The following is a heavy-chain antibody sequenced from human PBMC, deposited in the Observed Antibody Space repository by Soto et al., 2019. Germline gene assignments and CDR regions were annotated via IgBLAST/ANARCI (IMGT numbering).Heavy chain of an antibody. D-gene: IGHD5-18*01. CDR2: MNPNSGNT. CDR1: GYTFTSYD. V-gene: IGHV1-8*01. CDR3: ARERSYGHDY. Sequence: ASAKVSCKASGYTFTSYDINWVRQATGQGLEWMGWMNPNSGNTVNAQKFQGRVTMTRNTSISTAYMELSSLRSEDTGVYYCARERSYGHDYWGQGTLVTVSS. J-gene: IGHJ4*02.